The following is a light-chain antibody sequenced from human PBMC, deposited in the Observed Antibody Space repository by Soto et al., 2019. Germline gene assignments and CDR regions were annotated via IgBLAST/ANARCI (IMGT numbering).Light chain of an antibody. Sequence: EIVMTQFPANMSVSPGEIVAVSFRPSRPVKSNLTWYQQKTGQPPRLLIYGSSTRATGIQARFSGSGSGTEFTLTVTSLQSADIAVYYCQQYNDWLYSFGQGTKVDIK. CDR3: QQYNDWLYS. CDR2: GSS. CDR1: RPVKSN. V-gene: IGKV3-15*01. J-gene: IGKJ2*03.